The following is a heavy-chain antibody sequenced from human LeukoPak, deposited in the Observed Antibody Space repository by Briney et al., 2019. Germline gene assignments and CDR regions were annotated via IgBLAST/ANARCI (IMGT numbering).Heavy chain of an antibody. D-gene: IGHD5-18*01. CDR2: IFPGDSDT. V-gene: IGHV5-51*01. J-gene: IGHJ4*02. CDR3: ARVRGYSFDGFDY. Sequence: GESLKISCKGSASSFIRRWIGWVRQMPGKGLEGMGIIFPGDSDTRYSPSFQGQVTISADKYITTAYLQWRSLKASDTDMYYCARVRGYSFDGFDYWGQGTLVTVSS. CDR1: ASSFIRRW.